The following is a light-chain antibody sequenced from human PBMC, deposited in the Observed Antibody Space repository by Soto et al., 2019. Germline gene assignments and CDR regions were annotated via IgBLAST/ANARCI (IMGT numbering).Light chain of an antibody. CDR3: SSYSSSSALDVI. CDR1: NRDVGGYNY. J-gene: IGLJ2*01. V-gene: IGLV2-14*01. Sequence: QSVLAQPASVSGSPGQSITISCAGTNRDVGGYNYVSWYQQYPGKAPKLIIYEVTYRPSGVSNRFSGSKSGNTASLTISGLQAEDEADYYCSSYSSSSALDVIFDGGTKVTVL. CDR2: EVT.